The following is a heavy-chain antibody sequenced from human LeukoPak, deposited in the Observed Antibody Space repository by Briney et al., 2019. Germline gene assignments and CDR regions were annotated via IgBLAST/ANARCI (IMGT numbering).Heavy chain of an antibody. J-gene: IGHJ4*02. CDR2: IWQGGSER. CDR3: ARDQNLISWGLDYFDS. CDR1: GFTCSSYA. Sequence: GGSLRLXCAASGFTCSSYAMSWVRQAPGKGLESVANIWQGGSERYYVDSVKGRFTISRDNAKNSLFLQMNSLRAEDTAVYYCARDQNLISWGLDYFDSWGQGTLVTVSS. V-gene: IGHV3-7*01. D-gene: IGHD3-16*01.